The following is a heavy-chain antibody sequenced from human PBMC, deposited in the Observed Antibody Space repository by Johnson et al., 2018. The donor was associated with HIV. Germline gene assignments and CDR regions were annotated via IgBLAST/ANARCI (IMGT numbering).Heavy chain of an antibody. J-gene: IGHJ3*02. Sequence: VQLVESGGGVVQPGRSLRLSCAASGFTFSSYGMHWVRQAPGKGLEWVAVISYDGSNKYYADSVKGRFTISRDNSRNTLYLQRNSLRAEDTAVYYCAKPYYYDGSGYLGAFDIWGQGTMVTVSS. V-gene: IGHV3-30*18. CDR1: GFTFSSYG. D-gene: IGHD3-22*01. CDR3: AKPYYYDGSGYLGAFDI. CDR2: ISYDGSNK.